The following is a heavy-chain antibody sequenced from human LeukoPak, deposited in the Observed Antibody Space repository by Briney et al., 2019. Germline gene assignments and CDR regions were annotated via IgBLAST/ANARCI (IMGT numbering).Heavy chain of an antibody. Sequence: PSETLSLTCTVSGSSISSSSYYWGWIRQPPGKGLEWIGSIYYSGSTYYNPSLKSRVTISVDTSKNQFSLKLSSVTAADTAVYYCAGDSSSGWFDPWGQGTLVTVSS. CDR3: AGDSSSGWFDP. CDR1: GSSISSSSYY. CDR2: IYYSGST. J-gene: IGHJ5*02. V-gene: IGHV4-39*01. D-gene: IGHD6-6*01.